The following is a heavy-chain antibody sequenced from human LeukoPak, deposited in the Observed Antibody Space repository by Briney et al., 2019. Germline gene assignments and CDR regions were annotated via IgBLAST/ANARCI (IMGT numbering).Heavy chain of an antibody. Sequence: ASVKVSCKASGYTFTGYYMHWVRQAPGQGLEWMGWINPNSGDTNSAQKFQGRVTMSRDTSITTLYMELSRLRPDDTAVYYCAREGWDQRDTAAFDYWGQGTLVTVSS. CDR2: INPNSGDT. CDR3: AREGWDQRDTAAFDY. D-gene: IGHD6-19*01. CDR1: GYTFTGYY. V-gene: IGHV1-2*02. J-gene: IGHJ4*02.